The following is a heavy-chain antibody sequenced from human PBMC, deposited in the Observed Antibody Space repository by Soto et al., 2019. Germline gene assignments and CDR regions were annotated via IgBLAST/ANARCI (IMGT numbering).Heavy chain of an antibody. Sequence: PGGSLRLSCAASGFTFSSYSMNWVRQAPGKGLEWVSSISSSSSYIYYADSVKGRFTISRDNAKNSLYLQMNSLRAEDTAVYYCARESPWVGSNSCYVGFDPWGQGNPVPGSS. J-gene: IGHJ5*02. D-gene: IGHD2-2*01. CDR2: ISSSSSYI. V-gene: IGHV3-21*01. CDR1: GFTFSSYS. CDR3: ARESPWVGSNSCYVGFDP.